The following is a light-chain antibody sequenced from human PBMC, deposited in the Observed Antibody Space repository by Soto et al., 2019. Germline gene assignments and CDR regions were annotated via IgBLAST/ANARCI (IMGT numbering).Light chain of an antibody. V-gene: IGKV3D-20*01. CDR2: DAS. CDR1: ESVSARY. Sequence: PGERATLSCGASESVSARYLAWYQQKPGLAPRLLIYDASIRATGIPDRFSGRGSGAEFTLTISSLQSEDFAVYYCQQYGSSPPFTFGQGTKVDIK. J-gene: IGKJ1*01. CDR3: QQYGSSPPFT.